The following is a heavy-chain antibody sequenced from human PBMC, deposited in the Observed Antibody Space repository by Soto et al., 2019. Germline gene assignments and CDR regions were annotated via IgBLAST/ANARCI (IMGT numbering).Heavy chain of an antibody. V-gene: IGHV1-18*04. CDR2: ISNYNGDT. J-gene: IGHJ5*02. CDR1: DYTFTRYS. CDR3: ARGDSTGSPTGWFDP. Sequence: ASVKVSCKASDYTFTRYSINWVRQAPGQGLEWVGWISNYNGDTKYAEKFQGRVTLTTDTSTTTTYMDLRSLTSDDTAVYFCARGDSTGSPTGWFDPWGQGTLVTVSS. D-gene: IGHD6-19*01.